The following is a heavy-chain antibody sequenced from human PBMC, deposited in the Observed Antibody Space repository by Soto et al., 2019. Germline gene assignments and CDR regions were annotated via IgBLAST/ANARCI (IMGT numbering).Heavy chain of an antibody. CDR2: INPNSGGT. V-gene: IGHV1-2*04. J-gene: IGHJ6*02. Sequence: ASVKVSCKASGYTFTGYYMHWVRQAPGQGLEWMGWINPNSGGTNYAQKFQGWVTMTRDTSISTAYMELSRLRSDDTAVYYCARGPLHLESDYYYGMDVWGQGTTVTVSS. CDR1: GYTFTGYY. CDR3: ARGPLHLESDYYYGMDV. D-gene: IGHD1-1*01.